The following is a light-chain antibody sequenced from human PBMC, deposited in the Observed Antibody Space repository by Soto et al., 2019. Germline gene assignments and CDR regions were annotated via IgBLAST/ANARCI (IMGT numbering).Light chain of an antibody. Sequence: QSVLTQPPSASGTPGQRVTISCSGSSSNIGSNTVNWYQQLPGTAPKVLMYSNDQRPSGVPDRFSGSKSGTSASLAISGLQSGDEADYYCAAWDGSLNGWVFGGGTKVTVL. CDR2: SND. CDR1: SSNIGSNT. J-gene: IGLJ3*02. CDR3: AAWDGSLNGWV. V-gene: IGLV1-44*01.